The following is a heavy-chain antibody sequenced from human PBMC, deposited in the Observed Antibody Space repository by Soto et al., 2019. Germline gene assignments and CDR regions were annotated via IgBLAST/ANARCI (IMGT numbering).Heavy chain of an antibody. V-gene: IGHV3-73*01. CDR1: GFTFSGSA. Sequence: EVQLVESGGGLVQPGGSLKLSCAASGFTFSGSAMHWVRQASGKGLEWVGRIRSKANSYATAYAASVKGRFTISRDDSXNXAXXQMNSLKTEDTAVYYCIINWNFEYTHYYYYYCMDFWGQGTTVTVSS. CDR3: IINWNFEYTHYYYYYCMDF. CDR2: IRSKANSYAT. J-gene: IGHJ6*02. D-gene: IGHD1-7*01.